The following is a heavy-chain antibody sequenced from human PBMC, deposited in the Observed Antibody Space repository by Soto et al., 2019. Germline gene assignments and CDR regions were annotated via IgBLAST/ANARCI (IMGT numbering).Heavy chain of an antibody. Sequence: GASVKVSCKASGGTFSSYAISWVRQAPGQGLEWMGGIIPIFGTANYAQKFQGRVTITADESTSTAYMELSSLRSEDTAVYYCAEGAQYYDFWSGYYYYYGMDVWGQGTTVTVSS. CDR2: IIPIFGTA. D-gene: IGHD3-3*01. CDR1: GGTFSSYA. V-gene: IGHV1-69*13. CDR3: AEGAQYYDFWSGYYYYYGMDV. J-gene: IGHJ6*02.